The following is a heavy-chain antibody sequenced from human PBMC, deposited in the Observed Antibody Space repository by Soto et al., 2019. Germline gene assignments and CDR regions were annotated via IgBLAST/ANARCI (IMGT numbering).Heavy chain of an antibody. CDR3: AHSHGAAMIVVVPDAFDI. CDR1: GFSLSTSGVG. V-gene: IGHV2-5*02. J-gene: IGHJ3*02. Sequence: QITLKESGPTLVKPTQTLTLTCTFSGFSLSTSGVGVGWIRHPPGQALEWLALIYWDDDKRYSSTLKSSLTIAKAASKNPVVLTMDSMDPVDTATYYCAHSHGAAMIVVVPDAFDIWSQGTMVTVSS. CDR2: IYWDDDK. D-gene: IGHD3-22*01.